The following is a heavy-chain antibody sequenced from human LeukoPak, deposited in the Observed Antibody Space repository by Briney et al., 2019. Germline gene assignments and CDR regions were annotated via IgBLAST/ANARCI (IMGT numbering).Heavy chain of an antibody. V-gene: IGHV1-2*02. CDR2: INPDNGGT. CDR1: GYTFTGYY. J-gene: IGHJ4*02. Sequence: ASVKVSCKASGYTFTGYYIQWVRQAPGQGLEWIGWINPDNGGTNYAQKFQGRVTMTRDTSITTAYIELTSLRSDDTAMYYCAREVLSSVIPFDYWGQGTLVTVSS. CDR3: AREVLSSVIPFDY. D-gene: IGHD6-19*01.